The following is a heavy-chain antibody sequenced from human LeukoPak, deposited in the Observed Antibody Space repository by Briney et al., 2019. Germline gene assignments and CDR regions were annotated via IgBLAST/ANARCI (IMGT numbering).Heavy chain of an antibody. D-gene: IGHD3-3*01. CDR3: ARGSPLDYDFWSGYYWALFDY. J-gene: IGHJ4*02. V-gene: IGHV1-18*01. Sequence: ASVKVSCKASGYTFTSYGISWVRQAPGQGLEWMGWISAYNGNTNYAQKLQGRVTMTTDTSTSTAYMELRSLRSDDTAVYYCARGSPLDYDFWSGYYWALFDYWGQRTLVTVSS. CDR2: ISAYNGNT. CDR1: GYTFTSYG.